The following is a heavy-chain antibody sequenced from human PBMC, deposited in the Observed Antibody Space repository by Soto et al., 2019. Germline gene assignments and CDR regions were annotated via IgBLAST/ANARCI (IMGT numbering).Heavy chain of an antibody. CDR3: ARDRLVPYGYGMDV. Sequence: GWSLGLSCAASGFTFRSYVIHWVRKAPGKGLEWVALIWFDGSKKYYVDSVKGRFAVSRDNSKNTLYLQMNSLRVEDTAVYYCARDRLVPYGYGMDVWGQGTTVTVSS. J-gene: IGHJ6*02. CDR2: IWFDGSKK. V-gene: IGHV3-33*01. CDR1: GFTFRSYV. D-gene: IGHD2-2*01.